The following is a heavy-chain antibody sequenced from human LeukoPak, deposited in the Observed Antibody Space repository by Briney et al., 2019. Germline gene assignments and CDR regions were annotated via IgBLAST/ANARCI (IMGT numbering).Heavy chain of an antibody. CDR2: IDEHGSET. D-gene: IGHD1-1*01. V-gene: IGHV3-7*01. CDR1: GFTFSSYW. Sequence: GGSLRLSFAASGFTFSSYWMSWVRQAPGKGLEWVANIDEHGSETYYVDSVKGRFTISRDNAKNSLYLQMNSLRAEDTAVYFCARAGSPGTVDYWGQGTLVTVSS. J-gene: IGHJ4*02. CDR3: ARAGSPGTVDY.